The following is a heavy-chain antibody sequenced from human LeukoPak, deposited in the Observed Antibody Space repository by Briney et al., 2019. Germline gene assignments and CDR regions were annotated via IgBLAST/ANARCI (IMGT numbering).Heavy chain of an antibody. CDR2: IKQDGSEK. CDR3: ARDWAVAGTRYYGMDV. CDR1: GFTFSSYW. D-gene: IGHD6-19*01. V-gene: IGHV3-7*01. Sequence: PGGSLRLSCAASGFTFSSYWMSWVRQAPGKGLEWVANIKQDGSEKYYVDSVKGRFTISRDNAKNSLYLQMNSLRAEDTAVYYCARDWAVAGTRYYGMDVWGQGTTVTVSS. J-gene: IGHJ6*02.